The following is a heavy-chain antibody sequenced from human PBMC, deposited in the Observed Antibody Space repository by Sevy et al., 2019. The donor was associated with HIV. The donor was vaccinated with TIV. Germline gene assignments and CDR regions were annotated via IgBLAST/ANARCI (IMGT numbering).Heavy chain of an antibody. D-gene: IGHD3-3*01. CDR2: IYYSGST. CDR1: GGSISSYY. Sequence: EALSLTCTVSGGSISSYYWSWIRQPPGKGLEWIGYIYYSGSTNYNPSLKSRVTISVDTSKNQFSLKLSSVTAADTAVYYCARYYDFWSAFDPWGQGTLVTVSS. J-gene: IGHJ5*02. CDR3: ARYYDFWSAFDP. V-gene: IGHV4-59*01.